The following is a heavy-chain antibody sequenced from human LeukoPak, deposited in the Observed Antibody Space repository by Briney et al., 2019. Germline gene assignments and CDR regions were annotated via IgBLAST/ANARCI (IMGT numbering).Heavy chain of an antibody. D-gene: IGHD3-3*01. CDR2: IYYRGST. CDR3: ARQNYDEVNYYYYGLDV. V-gene: IGHV4-59*08. Sequence: PSETLSLTCTVSGCSISSNYWSWIRQSPGKGLEWIGYIYYRGSTDYNPSLKSRVTISVDTSKNQFSLKLSSVTAADTAVYYCARQNYDEVNYYYYGLDVWGQGTTVTVSS. CDR1: GCSISSNY. J-gene: IGHJ6*02.